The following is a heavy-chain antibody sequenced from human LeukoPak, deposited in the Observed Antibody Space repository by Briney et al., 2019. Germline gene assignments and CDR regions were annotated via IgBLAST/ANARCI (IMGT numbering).Heavy chain of an antibody. Sequence: GGSLRLSCAASGFTFSSYAMSWVRQAPGKGLEWVSANSGSGGSTYYADSVKGRFTISRDNSKNTLYLQMNSLRAEDTAVYYCAKQSDYYDSSGYYYDLAFDIWGQGTMVTVSS. D-gene: IGHD3-22*01. J-gene: IGHJ3*02. CDR1: GFTFSSYA. CDR3: AKQSDYYDSSGYYYDLAFDI. CDR2: NSGSGGST. V-gene: IGHV3-23*01.